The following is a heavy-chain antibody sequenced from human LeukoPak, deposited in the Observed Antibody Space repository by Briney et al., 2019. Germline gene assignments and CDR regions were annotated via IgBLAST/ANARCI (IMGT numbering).Heavy chain of an antibody. D-gene: IGHD6-13*01. V-gene: IGHV1-69*05. CDR2: IIPIFGTA. CDR3: ARGFSSSSYHFDY. Sequence: GASVKVSCKAPGGTFSSYAISWVRQAPGQGLEWMGRIIPIFGTANYAQKFQGRVTITTDESTSTAYMELSSLRSEDTAVYYCARGFSSSSYHFDYWGQGTLVTVSS. CDR1: GGTFSSYA. J-gene: IGHJ4*02.